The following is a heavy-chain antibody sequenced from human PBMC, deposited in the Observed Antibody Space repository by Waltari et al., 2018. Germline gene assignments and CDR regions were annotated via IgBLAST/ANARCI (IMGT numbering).Heavy chain of an antibody. CDR2: IRSKANSYAT. CDR3: TSSYSYGPFDY. Sequence: EVQLVESGGGLVQPGGSLKLSCAASGFTFSGSAMHWVRQASGQGLEWVGRIRSKANSYATAYAASWKGRFTISRDDSKNTAYLQMNSLKTADTAVYYCTSSYSYGPFDYWGQGTLVTVSS. D-gene: IGHD5-18*01. V-gene: IGHV3-73*02. J-gene: IGHJ4*02. CDR1: GFTFSGSA.